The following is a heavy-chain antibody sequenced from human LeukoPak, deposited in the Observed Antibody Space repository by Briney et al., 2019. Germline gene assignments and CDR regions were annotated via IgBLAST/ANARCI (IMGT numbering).Heavy chain of an antibody. J-gene: IGHJ4*02. Sequence: PSETLSLTCTVSGGSISSYYWSWIRQPPGKGLEWIGYMYYSGTRSYNPSFKSRVTISADTANHQFSLRLTSVTAADTAMYYCARGVGGTYCGGDCYGLDSWGQGTLVTVSS. CDR1: GGSISSYY. CDR2: MYYSGTR. CDR3: ARGVGGTYCGGDCYGLDS. V-gene: IGHV4-59*01. D-gene: IGHD2-21*02.